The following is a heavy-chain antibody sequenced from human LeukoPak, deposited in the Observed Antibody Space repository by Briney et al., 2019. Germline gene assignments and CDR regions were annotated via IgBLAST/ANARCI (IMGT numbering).Heavy chain of an antibody. V-gene: IGHV3-11*04. CDR3: ATSRVFDY. CDR1: GFTFSDYY. Sequence: GGSLRLSCAASGFTFSDYYMSWIRQAPGKGLEWLSFINSAGDNIYYADSVKGRFTISRDNAKKTLYLEMNSLRMEDTAIYYCATSRVFDYWGQGTLVTVSS. CDR2: INSAGDNI. J-gene: IGHJ4*02.